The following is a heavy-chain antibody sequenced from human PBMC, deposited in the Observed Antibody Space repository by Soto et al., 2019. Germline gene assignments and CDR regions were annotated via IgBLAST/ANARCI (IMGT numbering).Heavy chain of an antibody. J-gene: IGHJ6*02. CDR3: ARESIRAMEYNGLDV. CDR1: GYRFSDYG. V-gene: IGHV1-18*01. Sequence: QVQLVQSGAEVKRAGASVKVSCKTSGYRFSDYGISWVRQAPGQGLEWMGEISAYNGNTKYAHKFQDRVTVTTNTSRSTGYLELRSLTSYDTAIYYCARESIRAMEYNGLDVWGQGTAVTVSS. D-gene: IGHD3-10*01. CDR2: ISAYNGNT.